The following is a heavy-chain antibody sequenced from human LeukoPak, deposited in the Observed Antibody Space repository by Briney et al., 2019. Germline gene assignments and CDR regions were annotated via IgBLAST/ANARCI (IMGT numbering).Heavy chain of an antibody. V-gene: IGHV3-21*01. D-gene: IGHD3-3*01. J-gene: IGHJ6*03. CDR2: ISSSSSYI. Sequence: GGSLRLSCAASGFSVSSNYMSWVRQAPGKGLEWVSSISSSSSYIYYADSVRGRFTISRDNAKNSLYLQMNSLRAEDTAVYYCAREYDFWSGYYYYYMDVWGKGTTVTVSS. CDR3: AREYDFWSGYYYYYMDV. CDR1: GFSVSSNY.